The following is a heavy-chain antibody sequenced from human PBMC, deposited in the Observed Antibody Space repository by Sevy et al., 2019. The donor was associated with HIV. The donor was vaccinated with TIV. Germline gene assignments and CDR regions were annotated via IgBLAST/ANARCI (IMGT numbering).Heavy chain of an antibody. J-gene: IGHJ4*02. D-gene: IGHD4-17*01. CDR2: INPNSGGT. Sequence: ASVKVSCKASGYTFTGYYMHWVRQAPGQGLEWMGWINPNSGGTNYAQKFQGRVTMTRDTSISTAYMELSRLRSDDTAVYYCARDPVFTVTTYFDYWGQGTLVTVSS. CDR1: GYTFTGYY. CDR3: ARDPVFTVTTYFDY. V-gene: IGHV1-2*02.